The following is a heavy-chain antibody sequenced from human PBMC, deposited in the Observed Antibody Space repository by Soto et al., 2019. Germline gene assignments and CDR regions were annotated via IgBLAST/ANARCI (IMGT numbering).Heavy chain of an antibody. CDR2: INPNSGGT. D-gene: IGHD5-12*01. CDR1: GYTFTGYY. J-gene: IGHJ6*02. V-gene: IGHV1-2*02. CDR3: ARELTIAAPHYYGTDV. Sequence: ASVKVSCKASGYTFTGYYMHWVRQAPGQGLEWMGWINPNSGGTNYAQKFQGRVTMTRDTSISTAYMELSRLRSDDTAVYYCARELTIAAPHYYGTDVWGQGTTVTVSS.